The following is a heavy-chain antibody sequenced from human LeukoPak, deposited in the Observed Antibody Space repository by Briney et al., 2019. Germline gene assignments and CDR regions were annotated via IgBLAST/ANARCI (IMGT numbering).Heavy chain of an antibody. V-gene: IGHV3-30-3*01. CDR1: GYIFSSYT. J-gene: IGHJ4*02. D-gene: IGHD6-19*01. CDR2: LSYDGSNT. Sequence: GRSLRLSCAASGYIFSSYTMHWVRQAPGKGLEWVAGLSYDGSNTNHADPVKGRFTISRDNSKNTVHLQMNSLRAEDTAVYYCARSYRSGWYYFDYWGQGTLVTVSS. CDR3: ARSYRSGWYYFDY.